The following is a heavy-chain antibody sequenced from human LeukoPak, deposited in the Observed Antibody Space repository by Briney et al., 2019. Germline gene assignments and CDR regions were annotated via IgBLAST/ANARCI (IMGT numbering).Heavy chain of an antibody. V-gene: IGHV3-49*04. D-gene: IGHD1-14*01. Sequence: GGSLRLSCTTSGFTFSDYAMSWVRQTPGRGGEGGGFIRSKAYGGTTEYAASVKGRFTISRDDSKSIAYLQMNSLKTEDTAFYYCTNGVTMNPFDYWGQGTLVTVSS. CDR1: GFTFSDYA. CDR2: IRSKAYGGTT. J-gene: IGHJ4*02. CDR3: TNGVTMNPFDY.